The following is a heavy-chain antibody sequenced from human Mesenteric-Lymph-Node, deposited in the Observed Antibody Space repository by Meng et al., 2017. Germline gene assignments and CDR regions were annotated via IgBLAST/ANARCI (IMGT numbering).Heavy chain of an antibody. CDR1: GFTFSSYI. J-gene: IGHJ4*02. CDR2: VSVGGETT. D-gene: IGHD4-17*01. V-gene: IGHV3-23*01. Sequence: GGSLRLSCAASGFTFSSYIMNWVRQAPGKGLEWVSSVSVGGETTKYTDSVKVRFTIPRYNSKNTLYLQMNNLRAEDTALYYCARDYGDPAYFDYWGQGTLVTVSS. CDR3: ARDYGDPAYFDY.